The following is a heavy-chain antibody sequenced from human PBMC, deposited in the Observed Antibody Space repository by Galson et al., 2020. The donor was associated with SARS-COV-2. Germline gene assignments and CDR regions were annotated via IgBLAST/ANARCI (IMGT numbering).Heavy chain of an antibody. CDR3: ARAPLLVGKGRPELLWFGELLYWFDP. V-gene: IGHV3-33*01. CDR2: IWYDGSNK. Sequence: GGSLRLSCAASGFTFSSYGMHWVRQAPGKGLEWVAVIWYDGSNKYYADSVKGRFTISRDNSKNTLYLQMNSLRAEDTAVYYCARAPLLVGKGRPELLWFGELLYWFDPWGQGTLVTVSS. D-gene: IGHD3-10*01. CDR1: GFTFSSYG. J-gene: IGHJ5*02.